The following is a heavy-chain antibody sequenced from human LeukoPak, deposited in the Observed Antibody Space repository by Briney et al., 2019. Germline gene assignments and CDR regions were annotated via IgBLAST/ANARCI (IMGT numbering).Heavy chain of an antibody. CDR3: ARSRTYGDYGRGLDY. CDR1: GFIFSSYW. Sequence: PGGSLRLSCAASGFIFSSYWMHWVRQPPGKGLVYIACINTDGIRTSYADSVKGRFTISRDNAKNTLYLQMNSLRAEDTAVYYCARSRTYGDYGRGLDYWGQGTLVTASS. D-gene: IGHD4-17*01. J-gene: IGHJ4*02. CDR2: INTDGIRT. V-gene: IGHV3-74*01.